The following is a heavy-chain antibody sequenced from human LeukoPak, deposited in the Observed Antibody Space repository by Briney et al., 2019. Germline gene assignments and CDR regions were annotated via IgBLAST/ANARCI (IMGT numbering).Heavy chain of an antibody. CDR2: ISSSSSYI. J-gene: IGHJ4*02. Sequence: PGGSLRLSCAASGFTFSSYSMNWVRQAPGEGLEWVSSISSSSSYIYYADSVKGRFTISRDNAKDSLYLQMNSLRAEDTAVYYCAREPAYCGGDCYNPYYFDYWGQGTLVTVSS. D-gene: IGHD2-21*02. CDR3: AREPAYCGGDCYNPYYFDY. V-gene: IGHV3-21*01. CDR1: GFTFSSYS.